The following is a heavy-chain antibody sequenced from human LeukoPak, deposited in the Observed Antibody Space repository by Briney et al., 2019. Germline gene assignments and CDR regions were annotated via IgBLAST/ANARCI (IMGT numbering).Heavy chain of an antibody. CDR2: ISSSSSTI. D-gene: IGHD2-15*01. J-gene: IGHJ6*02. V-gene: IGHV3-48*01. CDR3: ARASNPLGYCSGGSCYKHYYYGMDV. CDR1: GFTFSSYS. Sequence: PGGSLRLSCAASGFTFSSYSMNWVRQAPGKGLEWVSYISSSSSTIYYADSVKGRFTISRDNAKNSLYLQMNSLRAEDTAVYYCARASNPLGYCSGGSCYKHYYYGMDVWGQGTTVTVSS.